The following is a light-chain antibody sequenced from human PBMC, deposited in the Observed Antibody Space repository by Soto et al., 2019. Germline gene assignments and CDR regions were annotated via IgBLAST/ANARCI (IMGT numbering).Light chain of an antibody. CDR2: EGS. CDR3: CSYAGSWV. J-gene: IGLJ3*02. Sequence: QSALTQPASVSGSPGQSITISCTGTSSDVGSYNLVSWYQQHPGKAPKLMIYEGSKRPSGVSNRFSGSKSGNTASLTISGLHAEDEADYYCCSYAGSWVVGGGTKLTVL. V-gene: IGLV2-23*01. CDR1: SSDVGSYNL.